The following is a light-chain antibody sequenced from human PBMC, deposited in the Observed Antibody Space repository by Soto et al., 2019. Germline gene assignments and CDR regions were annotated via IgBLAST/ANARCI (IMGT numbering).Light chain of an antibody. J-gene: IGKJ1*01. Sequence: EIVLTQSPGTLSLSPGERATHSCRASQCVTSNYLAWYQQKPGQAPRLLIYGASSRATVIPDRISGSGSGTDFTLTINRLESEDFAVYYCQQYGNSPWTFGRGTKVDIK. V-gene: IGKV3-20*01. CDR1: QCVTSNY. CDR3: QQYGNSPWT. CDR2: GAS.